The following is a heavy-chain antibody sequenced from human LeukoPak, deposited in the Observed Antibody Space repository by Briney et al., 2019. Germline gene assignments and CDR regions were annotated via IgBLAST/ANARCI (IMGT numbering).Heavy chain of an antibody. CDR2: IGGST. Sequence: ASVNVSCKASGYTFSNYYIHWVRQAPGQGLEWMGIIGGSTNYAQKFQGRVTMTRDTSTSTVYMELSSLRSENTAVYYCARVRDGYNDAYDIWGQGTMVTVHS. V-gene: IGHV1-46*01. CDR1: GYTFSNYY. D-gene: IGHD5-24*01. J-gene: IGHJ3*02. CDR3: ARVRDGYNDAYDI.